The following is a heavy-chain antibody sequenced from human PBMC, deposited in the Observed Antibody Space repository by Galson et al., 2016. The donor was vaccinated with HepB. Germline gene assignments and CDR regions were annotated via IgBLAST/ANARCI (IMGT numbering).Heavy chain of an antibody. Sequence: SLRLSCAASGFTFNTFGMHWVRQAPGKGPQWVALVSGDGDNQFYTDSVKGRFTISRDNSKNMLYLQMNNLRPEDTAVYYCAKAGSAIWYKWYDSWGQGTLVTVSS. D-gene: IGHD6-19*01. CDR3: AKAGSAIWYKWYDS. CDR2: VSGDGDNQ. V-gene: IGHV3-30*18. CDR1: GFTFNTFG. J-gene: IGHJ5*01.